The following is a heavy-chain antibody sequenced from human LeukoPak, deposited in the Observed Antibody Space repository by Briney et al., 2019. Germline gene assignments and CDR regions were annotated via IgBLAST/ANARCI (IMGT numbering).Heavy chain of an antibody. Sequence: ASVKVSCKSSGYTFTGIYIHWVRQAPGQGLEWMGRINPNSGGTNYAQKFQGRVTLTRDTSISTAYMELSSLRSDDTAVYYCARDYGRSIAAHRGDAFNIWGQGTLLTVSS. V-gene: IGHV1-2*06. D-gene: IGHD6-6*01. CDR1: GYTFTGIY. J-gene: IGHJ3*02. CDR2: INPNSGGT. CDR3: ARDYGRSIAAHRGDAFNI.